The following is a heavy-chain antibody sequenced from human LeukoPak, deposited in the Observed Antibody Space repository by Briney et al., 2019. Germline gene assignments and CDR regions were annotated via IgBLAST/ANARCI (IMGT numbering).Heavy chain of an antibody. V-gene: IGHV4-34*01. D-gene: IGHD2-2*01. CDR2: INHSGRT. J-gene: IGHJ6*02. CDR3: ARDVVVVPAAIHYGMDV. Sequence: SETLSLTCAVYGGSFSDYFWGWIRQPPGKGLEWIGEINHSGRTYYNPSPKSRVTISVDTSKNQFSLNLSSVTAADTAVYYCARDVVVVPAAIHYGMDVWGQGTKVTVSS. CDR1: GGSFSDYF.